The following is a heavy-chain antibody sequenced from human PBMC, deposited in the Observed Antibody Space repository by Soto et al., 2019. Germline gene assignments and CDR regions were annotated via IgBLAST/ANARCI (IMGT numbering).Heavy chain of an antibody. CDR1: GCSISSYY. Sequence: SETLSLTCTVSGCSISSYYWSWIRQPPGKGLEWIGYIYYSGSTNYNPSLKSRVTISVDTSKNQFSLKLSSVTAADTAGEYCARRYGSCFDYWGQGTLVTVAS. V-gene: IGHV4-59*08. J-gene: IGHJ4*02. CDR2: IYYSGST. CDR3: ARRYGSCFDY. D-gene: IGHD5-18*01.